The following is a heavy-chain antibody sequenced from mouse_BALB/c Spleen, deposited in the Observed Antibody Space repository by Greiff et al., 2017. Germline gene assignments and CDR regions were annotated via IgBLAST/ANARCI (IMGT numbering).Heavy chain of an antibody. CDR3: TRESGSSYVGYFDV. Sequence: EVQLVESGGGLVKPGGSLKLSCAASGFTFSSYTMSWVRQTPEKRLEWVATISSGGSYTYYPDSVKGRFTISRDNAKNTLYLQMSSLKSEDTAMYYCTRESGSSYVGYFDVWGAGTTVTVSS. J-gene: IGHJ1*01. CDR2: ISSGGSYT. CDR1: GFTFSSYT. V-gene: IGHV5-6-4*01. D-gene: IGHD1-1*01.